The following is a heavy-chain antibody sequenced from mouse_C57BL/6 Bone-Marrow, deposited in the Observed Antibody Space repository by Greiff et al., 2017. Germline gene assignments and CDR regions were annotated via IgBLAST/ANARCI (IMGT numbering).Heavy chain of an antibody. D-gene: IGHD3-2*02. CDR1: GFTFSDYG. V-gene: IGHV5-17*01. Sequence: EVKLVESGGGLVKPGGSLKLSCAASGFTFSDYGMHWVRQAPEKGLEWVAYISSGSSTIYYADTVKGRFTISRDNAKNTLFRQMTSLRSEDTAMYDCARRGSGYYAMDYWGQGTSVTVSS. CDR2: ISSGSSTI. J-gene: IGHJ4*01. CDR3: ARRGSGYYAMDY.